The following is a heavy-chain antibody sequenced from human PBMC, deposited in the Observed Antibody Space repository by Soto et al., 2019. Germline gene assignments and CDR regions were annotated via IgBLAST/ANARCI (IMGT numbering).Heavy chain of an antibody. V-gene: IGHV1-69*13. D-gene: IGHD5-18*01. CDR3: ARDVDTAMVTSGWFDP. CDR1: GGTFSSYA. J-gene: IGHJ5*02. Sequence: SVKVSCKASGGTFSSYAISWVRQAPGQGLEWMGGIIPIFGTANYAQKFQGRVTITADESTSTAYMELSSLRSEDTAVYYCARDVDTAMVTSGWFDPWGQGTLVTVSS. CDR2: IIPIFGTA.